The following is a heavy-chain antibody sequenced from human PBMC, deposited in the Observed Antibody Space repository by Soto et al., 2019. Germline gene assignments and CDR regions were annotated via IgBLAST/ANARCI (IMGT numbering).Heavy chain of an antibody. V-gene: IGHV4-31*03. CDR1: GGSISSGGYY. Sequence: QVQLQESGPGLVKPSQTLSLTCTVSGGSISSGGYYWSWIRQHPGKGLEWIGYIYYSGSTYYNPSLKSRVPISVDTSKNQFSLKLSSVTAADTAVYYCARAGPRYDYGWGSYRPREYYFDYWGQGTLVTVSS. J-gene: IGHJ4*02. CDR3: ARAGPRYDYGWGSYRPREYYFDY. D-gene: IGHD3-16*02. CDR2: IYYSGST.